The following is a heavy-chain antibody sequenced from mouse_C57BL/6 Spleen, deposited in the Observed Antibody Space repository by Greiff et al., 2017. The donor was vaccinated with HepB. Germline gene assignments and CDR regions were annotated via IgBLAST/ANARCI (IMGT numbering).Heavy chain of an antibody. CDR3: ARGGEAGLAY. CDR2: ISSGSSTI. J-gene: IGHJ3*01. V-gene: IGHV5-17*01. Sequence: EVQRVESGGGLVKPGGSLKLSCAASGFSFSDYGMHWVRQAPEKGLEWVAYISSGSSTIYYANTVKGRFTISRDNAKNTLFLQMTSLRSEVTAMYYCARGGEAGLAYWGQGTLVTVSA. D-gene: IGHD2-13*01. CDR1: GFSFSDYG.